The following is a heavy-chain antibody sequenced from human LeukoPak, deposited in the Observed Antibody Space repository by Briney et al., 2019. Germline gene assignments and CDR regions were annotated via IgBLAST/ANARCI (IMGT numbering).Heavy chain of an antibody. D-gene: IGHD2-15*01. CDR3: ASSVLGYCSGGSCAKFDY. CDR2: IYYSGST. V-gene: IGHV4-30-4*01. Sequence: SQTLSLTCTVSGGSISSGDYYWSWIRQPPGKGLEWIGYIYYSGSTYYNPSLKSRVTISVDTSKNQFSLKLSSVTAADTAVYYCASSVLGYCSGGSCAKFDYWGQGTLVTVSS. CDR1: GGSISSGDYY. J-gene: IGHJ4*02.